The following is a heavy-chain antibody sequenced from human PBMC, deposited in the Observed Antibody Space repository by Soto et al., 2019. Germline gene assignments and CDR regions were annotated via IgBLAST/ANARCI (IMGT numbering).Heavy chain of an antibody. CDR2: IDPSDSYT. CDR3: PRHSVPEPIKTLDYYYYGMDV. J-gene: IGHJ6*02. D-gene: IGHD1-1*01. CDR1: GYSFTSYW. V-gene: IGHV5-10-1*01. Sequence: PGESLKISCKGSGYSFTSYWISWVRQMPGKGLEWMGRIDPSDSYTNYSPSFQGHVTISADKSISTAYLQWSSLKASDTAMYYCPRHSVPEPIKTLDYYYYGMDVWGQGTTVTVSS.